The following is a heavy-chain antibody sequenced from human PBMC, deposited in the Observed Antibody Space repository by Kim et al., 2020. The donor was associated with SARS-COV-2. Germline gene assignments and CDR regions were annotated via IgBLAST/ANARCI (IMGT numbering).Heavy chain of an antibody. CDR2: INPNNGGT. Sequence: ASVKVSCKASGYTFTGYYMHWVRQAPGQGLEWMGWINPNNGGTNYAQKFQGRVTMTRDTSISTAYMELSRLRSDDTAVYYCARTRSAWVVTNPYYFDYWGQGTLVTVSS. CDR1: GYTFTGYY. J-gene: IGHJ4*02. V-gene: IGHV1-2*02. D-gene: IGHD2-21*02. CDR3: ARTRSAWVVTNPYYFDY.